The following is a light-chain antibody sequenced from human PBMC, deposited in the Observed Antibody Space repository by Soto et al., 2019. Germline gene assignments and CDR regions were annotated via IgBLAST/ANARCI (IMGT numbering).Light chain of an antibody. J-gene: IGLJ1*01. V-gene: IGLV1-40*01. CDR1: SSNIGAPYD. Sequence: QSALTQPPSVSGAPGQRVTISCTGSSSNIGAPYDVHWFQHLPGTAPKLLIYANINRPPGVPDRFSGSKSGTSASLAITGLQAEDEADYYCQSYDSSLSGYVFGTGTKLTVL. CDR3: QSYDSSLSGYV. CDR2: ANI.